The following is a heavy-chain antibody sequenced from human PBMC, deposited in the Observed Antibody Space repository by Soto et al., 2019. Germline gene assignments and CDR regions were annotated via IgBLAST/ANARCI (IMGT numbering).Heavy chain of an antibody. CDR3: ARDRRMVVVVAAIPKYHYGMDV. D-gene: IGHD2-15*01. Sequence: XSVKVSCKASGYTFTTYYMHWVRQAPGQGLEWMGIINPSGGGTLYAQKFQGRVTMTRDTSTGAVYMDLSSLTSEDTAVYYCARDRRMVVVVAAIPKYHYGMDVWGQGTTVTGSS. CDR2: INPSGGGT. V-gene: IGHV1-46*01. J-gene: IGHJ6*02. CDR1: GYTFTTYY.